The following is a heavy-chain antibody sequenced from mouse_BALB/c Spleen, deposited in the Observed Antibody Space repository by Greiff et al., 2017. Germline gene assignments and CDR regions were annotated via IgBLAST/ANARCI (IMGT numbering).Heavy chain of an antibody. V-gene: IGHV3-6*02. D-gene: IGHD2-1*01. CDR2: ISYDGSN. J-gene: IGHJ1*01. CDR3: ASLYYGYWYFDV. Sequence: EVKLMESGPGLVKPSQSLSLTCSVTGYSITSGYYWNWIRQFPGNKLEWMGYISYDGSNNYNPSLKNRISITRDTSKNQFFLKLNSVTTEDTATYYCASLYYGYWYFDVWGEGTTVTVSS. CDR1: GYSITSGYY.